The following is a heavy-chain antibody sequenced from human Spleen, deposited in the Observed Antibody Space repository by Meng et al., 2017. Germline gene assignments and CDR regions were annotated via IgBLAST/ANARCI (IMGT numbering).Heavy chain of an antibody. CDR2: IDGTARSI. D-gene: IGHD5-12*01. J-gene: IGHJ4*02. CDR3: ARAGGATSHYFDN. V-gene: IGHV3-23*01. CDR1: GFTFSTNA. Sequence: GESLKISCAASGFTFSTNAMSWVRQAPGKGLEWVSTIDGTARSIYSADSVKGRFTISRDNSQNMVYLQRNGLRAEDSAVYYCARAGGATSHYFDNWGQGTLVTVSS.